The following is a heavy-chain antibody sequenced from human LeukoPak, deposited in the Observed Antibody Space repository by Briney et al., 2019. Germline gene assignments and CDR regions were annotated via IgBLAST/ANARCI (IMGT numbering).Heavy chain of an antibody. CDR1: GGTFGSYV. CDR3: ARAGPPDYYYGMDV. V-gene: IGHV1-69*13. CDR2: IIPPFGTA. Sequence: SVKVSCKASGGTFGSYVVSWVRQAPGQGLEWMGGIIPPFGTAHYAQKFQGRLTITADESTSTAYMELSSLRSEDTAVYYCARAGPPDYYYGMDVWGKGTTVTVSS. J-gene: IGHJ6*04.